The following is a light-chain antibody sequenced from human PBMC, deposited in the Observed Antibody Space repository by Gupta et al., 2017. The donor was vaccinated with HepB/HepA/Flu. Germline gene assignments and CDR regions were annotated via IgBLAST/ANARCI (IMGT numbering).Light chain of an antibody. CDR3: QQYFKSPLT. J-gene: IGKJ4*01. CDR1: QSFSSSY. Sequence: EIVLTQSPGILSLSPGERATLFCRASQSFSSSYLAWYQQKPGQAPRLLIYGASSRATGIPDRFSGSGSGTDFTLTINRLEPEDFAVYYCQQYFKSPLTFGGGTKVEIK. V-gene: IGKV3-20*01. CDR2: GAS.